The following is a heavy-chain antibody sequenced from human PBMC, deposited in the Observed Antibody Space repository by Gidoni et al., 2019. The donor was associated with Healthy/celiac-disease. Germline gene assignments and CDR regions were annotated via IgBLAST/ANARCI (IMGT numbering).Heavy chain of an antibody. CDR1: GGSISSYY. CDR2: IYYSGST. D-gene: IGHD3-22*01. J-gene: IGHJ4*02. Sequence: QVQLQESGPGLVKPSETLSLTCTVPGGSISSYYWSWIRQPPGKGLEWIGYIYYSGSTNYNPSLKSRVTISVDTSKNQFSLKLSSVTAADTAVYYCARHSGGEYYDSSGYYSPFDYWGQGTLVTVSS. CDR3: ARHSGGEYYDSSGYYSPFDY. V-gene: IGHV4-59*08.